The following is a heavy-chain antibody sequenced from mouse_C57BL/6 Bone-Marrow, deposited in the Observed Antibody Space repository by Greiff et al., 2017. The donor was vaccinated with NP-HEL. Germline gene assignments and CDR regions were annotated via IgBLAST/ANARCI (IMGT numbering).Heavy chain of an antibody. D-gene: IGHD1-1*01. CDR2: IHPNSGST. V-gene: IGHV1-64*01. J-gene: IGHJ1*03. Sequence: VQLQQPGAELVKPGASVKLSCKASGYTFTSYWMHWVKQRPGQGLEWIGMIHPNSGSTNYNEKFKSKATLTVDKSSSTAYMQLSSLTSEDSAVYYCARFRLLRWYFDVWGTGTTVTVSS. CDR3: ARFRLLRWYFDV. CDR1: GYTFTSYW.